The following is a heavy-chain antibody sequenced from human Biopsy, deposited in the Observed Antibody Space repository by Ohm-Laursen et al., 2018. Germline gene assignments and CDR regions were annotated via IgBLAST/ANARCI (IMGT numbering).Heavy chain of an antibody. CDR1: GGSIGGGEYY. D-gene: IGHD3-22*01. CDR3: ERGVPHYDGSGFPLAGYWYFDL. CDR2: ISYSGTT. V-gene: IGHV4-31*01. J-gene: IGHJ2*01. Sequence: TLSLTCTVSGGSIGGGEYYWNWIRQHPGKGLEWIGLISYSGTTFYNPSLESLLTISIDTSKNHFSLNLRSVTAADTAVYYCERGVPHYDGSGFPLAGYWYFDLWGRGTLVTVSS.